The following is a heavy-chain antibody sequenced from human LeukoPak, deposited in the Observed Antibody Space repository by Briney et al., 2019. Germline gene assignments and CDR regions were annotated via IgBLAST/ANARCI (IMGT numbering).Heavy chain of an antibody. Sequence: ASVKVSCKASGYTFTSYGVSWVRQAPGQGLEWMGWISGSNGNTNYAQKLQGRVTLTTDTSTSTAYMELRSLRSDDTAVYYCARDPGITMIVLDHFDFWGQGTLVTVSS. CDR2: ISGSNGNT. V-gene: IGHV1-18*01. J-gene: IGHJ4*02. CDR1: GYTFTSYG. D-gene: IGHD3-22*01. CDR3: ARDPGITMIVLDHFDF.